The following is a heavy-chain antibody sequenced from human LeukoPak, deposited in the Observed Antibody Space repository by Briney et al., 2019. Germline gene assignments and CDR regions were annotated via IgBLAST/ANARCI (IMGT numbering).Heavy chain of an antibody. Sequence: GGSLRLSCAASGFTFTNAWMSWVRQAPGKGLEWVGRIKNKADGGTTDYAAPVKGRFTISRDDAKSTLDLQMNSLRAEDTAVYYCAKKMGEMAKATPFDIWGQGTMVTVSS. V-gene: IGHV3-15*01. D-gene: IGHD5-24*01. CDR1: GFTFTNAW. CDR2: IKNKADGGTT. J-gene: IGHJ3*02. CDR3: AKKMGEMAKATPFDI.